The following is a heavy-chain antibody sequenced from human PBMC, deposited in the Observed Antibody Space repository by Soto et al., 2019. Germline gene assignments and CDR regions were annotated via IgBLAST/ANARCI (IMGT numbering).Heavy chain of an antibody. J-gene: IGHJ5*02. CDR1: GYTFIDYY. Sequence: ASVKVSCKASGYTFIDYYMHWVRQAPGQGLEWMGIVNPSGAGTSYAQKFRGRVTMTRDTSTSTVYMELSSLTSEDTAVYFCARGYGSGTYYQKWFDPCGEGTLVTFSS. CDR2: VNPSGAGT. V-gene: IGHV1-46*01. CDR3: ARGYGSGTYYQKWFDP. D-gene: IGHD3-10*01.